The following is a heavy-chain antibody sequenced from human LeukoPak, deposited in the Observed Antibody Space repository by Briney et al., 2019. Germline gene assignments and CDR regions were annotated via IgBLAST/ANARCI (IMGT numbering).Heavy chain of an antibody. Sequence: SEPLSLTCTVSGGSISSYYWSWIRQPPGKGLEWLGYFYYSGSTNYNPSLKSRVTISVDTSKNRFSLKLSSVTAADTAVYDCARDAHYGSGRYDWIDPGGQGWLVTVYS. V-gene: IGHV4-59*01. D-gene: IGHD3-10*01. CDR1: GGSISSYY. CDR2: FYYSGST. J-gene: IGHJ5*02. CDR3: ARDAHYGSGRYDWIDP.